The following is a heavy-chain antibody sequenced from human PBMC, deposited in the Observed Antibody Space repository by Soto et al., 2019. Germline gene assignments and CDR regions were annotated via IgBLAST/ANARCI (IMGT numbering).Heavy chain of an antibody. CDR2: IYYSGST. CDR3: AREVGAYYYGSGSSNDYYYYGMDV. CDR1: GGSISSGDYY. Sequence: SETLSLTCTVSGGSISSGDYYWSWIRQPPGQGLEWIGYIYYSGSTYYNPSLKSRVTISVDTSKNQFSLKLSSVTAADTAVYYCAREVGAYYYGSGSSNDYYYYGMDVWGQGTTVTVSS. D-gene: IGHD3-10*01. V-gene: IGHV4-30-4*01. J-gene: IGHJ6*02.